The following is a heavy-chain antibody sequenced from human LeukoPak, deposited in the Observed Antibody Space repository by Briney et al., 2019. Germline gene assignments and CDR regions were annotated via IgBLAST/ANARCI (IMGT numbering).Heavy chain of an antibody. Sequence: ASVKVSCKASGYTFTGYYMHWVRQAPGQGLEWMGWINPNSGGTNYAQKFQGRVTMTRDTPISTAYMELSRLRSDDTAVYYCASDTVTYYYYGMDVWGQGTTVTVSS. D-gene: IGHD4-17*01. V-gene: IGHV1-2*02. CDR1: GYTFTGYY. J-gene: IGHJ6*02. CDR2: INPNSGGT. CDR3: ASDTVTYYYYGMDV.